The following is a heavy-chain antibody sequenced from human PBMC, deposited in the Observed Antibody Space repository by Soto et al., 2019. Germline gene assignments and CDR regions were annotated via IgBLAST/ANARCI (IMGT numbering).Heavy chain of an antibody. V-gene: IGHV1-69*01. CDR3: ARDRYYDDSGLYYESAD. D-gene: IGHD3-22*01. CDR1: GGTFGNYG. Sequence: QVQLVQSGAEVKKPGSSVKVSCKAAGGTFGNYGISWVRQAHGQVHECLGGILPRLGLTKSAQRFQGRVTFTADESTNTAYMELSSLRSEDTAVFYCARDRYYDDSGLYYESADWGQGTLVTVSS. J-gene: IGHJ4*02. CDR2: ILPRLGLT.